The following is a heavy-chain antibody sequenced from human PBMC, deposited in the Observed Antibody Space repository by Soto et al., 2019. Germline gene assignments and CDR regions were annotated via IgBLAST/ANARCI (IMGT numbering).Heavy chain of an antibody. CDR1: GFTFSSHG. Sequence: PGGSLRLSCAVSGFTFSSHGMQWVRQAPSKGLEWVAVIGFDGSVSHYTDSVKGRFTVSRDNSKNTLYLQMNSLRAEDTAVYYCAKEFRHDNWFFEHWGQGTLVTVSS. CDR2: IGFDGSVS. J-gene: IGHJ4*02. V-gene: IGHV3-30*18. D-gene: IGHD3-22*01. CDR3: AKEFRHDNWFFEH.